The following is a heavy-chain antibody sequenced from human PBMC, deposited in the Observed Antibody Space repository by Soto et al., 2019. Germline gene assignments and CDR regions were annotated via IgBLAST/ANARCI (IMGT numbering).Heavy chain of an antibody. V-gene: IGHV1-3*01. CDR1: GYTFTSYA. J-gene: IGHJ5*02. CDR2: INAGNGNT. Sequence: ASVKVSCKASGYTFTSYAMHWVRQAPGQRLEWMGCINAGNGNTKYSHKFQGSVTITRDTSASTDYMELSSLRSEDTAVYYCARTATELRFLEWFPSPGNWFDXWCQGTLVTVSX. D-gene: IGHD3-3*01. CDR3: ARTATELRFLEWFPSPGNWFDX.